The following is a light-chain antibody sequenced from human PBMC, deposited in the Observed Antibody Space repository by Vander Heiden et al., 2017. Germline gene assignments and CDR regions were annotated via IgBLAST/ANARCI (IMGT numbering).Light chain of an antibody. Sequence: DIQMTQSPSSLYASVGARVTITCQASQDISNYLNWYQQKPGKAPKLLIYDASNLETGVPSRFSGSGSGTDFTFTISSLQPEDIATYYCQQDYNLPLTFGGGTKVEIK. J-gene: IGKJ4*01. V-gene: IGKV1-33*01. CDR1: QDISNY. CDR3: QQDYNLPLT. CDR2: DAS.